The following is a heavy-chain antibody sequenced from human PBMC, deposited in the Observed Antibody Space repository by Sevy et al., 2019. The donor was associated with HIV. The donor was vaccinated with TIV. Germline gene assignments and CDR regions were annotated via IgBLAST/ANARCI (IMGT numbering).Heavy chain of an antibody. CDR1: GFSFDSYG. CDR2: ISGSGTRT. D-gene: IGHD3-22*01. Sequence: GGSLRLSCAVSGFSFDSYGMTWVRQAPGKGLEWVSAISGSGTRTYYADSVKGRFIISRDNSKNTLDLQMNSLRAEDTGICYCGKGGGGHYDPDEIAYYFYYYNMDVWGKGTTVTVSS. J-gene: IGHJ6*03. CDR3: GKGGGGHYDPDEIAYYFYYYNMDV. V-gene: IGHV3-23*01.